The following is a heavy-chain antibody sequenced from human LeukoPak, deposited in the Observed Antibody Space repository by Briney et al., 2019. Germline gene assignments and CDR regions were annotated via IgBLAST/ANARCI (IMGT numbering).Heavy chain of an antibody. V-gene: IGHV5-51*01. D-gene: IGHD3-10*01. CDR1: GYSFTSYW. CDR3: ARSLASQGRGYFY. Sequence: GESLRISCKTSGYSFTSYWIGWVRQMPGKGLEWMGIIYPADSDARYSPSFQGQVTISVDKSINTAYLQWSSLKASDTAIYYCARSLASQGRGYFYWGQGTLVTVSS. J-gene: IGHJ4*02. CDR2: IYPADSDA.